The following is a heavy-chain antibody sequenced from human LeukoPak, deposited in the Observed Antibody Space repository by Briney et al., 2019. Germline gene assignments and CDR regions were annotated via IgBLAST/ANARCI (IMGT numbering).Heavy chain of an antibody. CDR2: IYYSGST. V-gene: IGHV4-39*01. D-gene: IGHD6-19*01. J-gene: IGHJ3*02. Sequence: SETLSLTCTVSGGSISSSSYYWGWIRQPPGKGLEWIGSIYYSGSTYYNPSLKSRVTISVDTSKNQFSLKLSSVTAADTAVYYCARLEAVAGTDAFDIWGQGTMVTVSS. CDR3: ARLEAVAGTDAFDI. CDR1: GGSISSSSYY.